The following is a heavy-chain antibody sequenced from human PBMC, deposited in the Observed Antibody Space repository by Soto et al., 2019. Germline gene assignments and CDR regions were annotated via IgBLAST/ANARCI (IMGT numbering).Heavy chain of an antibody. Sequence: QVQLVESGGGVVQPGRSLRLSCAASGFTFSSYGMHWVRQAPGKGLEWVAVISYDGSNKYYADSVKGRFTISRDNSKNTLYLQINSLRAEDTAVYYCAKRGYSGYDYLGYWGQGTLVTVSS. V-gene: IGHV3-30*18. CDR1: GFTFSSYG. CDR3: AKRGYSGYDYLGY. D-gene: IGHD5-12*01. J-gene: IGHJ4*02. CDR2: ISYDGSNK.